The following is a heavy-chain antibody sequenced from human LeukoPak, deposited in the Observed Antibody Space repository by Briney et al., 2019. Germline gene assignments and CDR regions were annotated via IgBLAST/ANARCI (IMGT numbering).Heavy chain of an antibody. CDR3: AKEPDYGDYVGNWFDP. CDR2: ISGSGGST. D-gene: IGHD4-17*01. V-gene: IGHV3-23*01. J-gene: IGHJ5*02. CDR1: GFTFSSYA. Sequence: QAGGSLRLSCAASGFTFSSYAMSWVRQAPGKGLEWVSAISGSGGSTYYAVSVKGRFTISRDNSKNTLYLQMNSLRAEDTAVYYCAKEPDYGDYVGNWFDPWGQGTLVTVSS.